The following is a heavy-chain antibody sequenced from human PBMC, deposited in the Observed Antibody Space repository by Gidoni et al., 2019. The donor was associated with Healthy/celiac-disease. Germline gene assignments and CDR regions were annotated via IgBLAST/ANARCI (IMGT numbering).Heavy chain of an antibody. Sequence: EVQLGQSGAEANKPGESLKISCKGSGSGFTGHWIGWVRQMPGKGLEWMGIIYPGDSDTRYSPSFQGQVTISADKSISTAYLQWSSLKAADTAMYYCAVVNVVVTAREDPWNWGQGTLVTVSS. J-gene: IGHJ1*01. CDR1: GSGFTGHW. D-gene: IGHD2-21*02. CDR3: AVVNVVVTAREDPWN. CDR2: IYPGDSDT. V-gene: IGHV5-51*03.